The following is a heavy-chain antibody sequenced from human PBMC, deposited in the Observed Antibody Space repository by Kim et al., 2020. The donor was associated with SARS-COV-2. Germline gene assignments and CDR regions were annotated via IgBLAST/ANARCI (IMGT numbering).Heavy chain of an antibody. V-gene: IGHV4-59*01. CDR3: ARTRWLQWYFDY. D-gene: IGHD5-12*01. CDR2: IYYSGST. J-gene: IGHJ4*02. CDR1: GGSISSYY. Sequence: SETLSLTCTVSGGSISSYYWSWIRQPPGKGLEWIGYIYYSGSTNYNPSLKSRVTISVDTSKNQFSLKLSSVTAADTAVYYCARTRWLQWYFDYWGQGTLVTVSS.